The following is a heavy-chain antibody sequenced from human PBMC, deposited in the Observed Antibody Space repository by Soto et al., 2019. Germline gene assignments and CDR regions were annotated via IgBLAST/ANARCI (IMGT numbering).Heavy chain of an antibody. CDR1: GGSVNSGSYY. Sequence: PSETLSLTCTVSGGSVNSGSYYWSWVRQPPGKGLEWIGNIYYTGYINYNPSFTSRVTLFIDLSNNQFSLELRSVTAADTAVYYCARVLGALNFQGARFDPWGQGILVTVSS. D-gene: IGHD3-16*01. CDR2: IYYTGYI. V-gene: IGHV4-61*01. J-gene: IGHJ5*02. CDR3: ARVLGALNFQGARFDP.